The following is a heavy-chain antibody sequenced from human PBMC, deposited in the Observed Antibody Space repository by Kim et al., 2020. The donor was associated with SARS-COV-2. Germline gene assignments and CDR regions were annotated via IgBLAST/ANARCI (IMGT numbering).Heavy chain of an antibody. CDR1: GFTFSSYA. V-gene: IGHV3-30*04. J-gene: IGHJ4*02. CDR2: ISYDGSNK. Sequence: GGSLRLSCAASGFTFSSYAMHWVRQAPGKGLEWVAVISYDGSNKYYADSVKGRFTISRDNSKNTLYLQMNSLRAEDTAVYYCARHPWRYSYATLVYFDYWGQGTLVTVSS. D-gene: IGHD5-18*01. CDR3: ARHPWRYSYATLVYFDY.